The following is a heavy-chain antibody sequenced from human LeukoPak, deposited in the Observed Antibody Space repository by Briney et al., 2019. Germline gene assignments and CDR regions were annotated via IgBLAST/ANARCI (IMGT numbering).Heavy chain of an antibody. CDR1: GFTFSSYR. CDR3: ARDGSYYDFWSGYQDDY. CDR2: ISSSSSTI. J-gene: IGHJ4*02. D-gene: IGHD3-3*01. Sequence: QTGGSLRLSCAASGFTFSSYRMTWVRQAPGKGLEWVSYISSSSSTIYYADSVKGRFTISRDNAKNSLYLQMNSLRAEDTAVYYCARDGSYYDFWSGYQDDYWGQGTLVTVSS. V-gene: IGHV3-48*01.